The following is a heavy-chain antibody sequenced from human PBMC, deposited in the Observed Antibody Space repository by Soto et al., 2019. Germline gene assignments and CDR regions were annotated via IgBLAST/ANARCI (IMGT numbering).Heavy chain of an antibody. CDR2: ISSSSNSI. CDR3: ARDLGEVTTLWNWFDP. CDR1: GFTFSNYN. V-gene: IGHV3-48*02. Sequence: GGSLRLSCAASGFTFSNYNMNWVRQAPGKGLEWVSYISSSSNSIHYAGSVKGRFTISRDNAKNSLYLQMNSLRDDDTAAYYCARDLGEVTTLWNWFDPSGQGTLVTVSS. D-gene: IGHD4-17*01. J-gene: IGHJ5*02.